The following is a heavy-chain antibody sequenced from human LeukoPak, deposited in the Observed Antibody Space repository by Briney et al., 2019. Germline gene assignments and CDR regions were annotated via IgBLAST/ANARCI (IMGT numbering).Heavy chain of an antibody. J-gene: IGHJ1*01. V-gene: IGHV4-59*01. CDR1: GGSISSYY. CDR2: IYYSGST. CDR3: ARESGTYYDYVWGSYRVRYFQH. D-gene: IGHD3-16*02. Sequence: SETLSLTCTVSGGSISSYYWSWIRQPPGKGLEWIGYIYYSGSTNYNPSLKSRVTISVDTSKNQFSLKLSSVTAADTAVYYCARESGTYYDYVWGSYRVRYFQHWGQGTLVTVSS.